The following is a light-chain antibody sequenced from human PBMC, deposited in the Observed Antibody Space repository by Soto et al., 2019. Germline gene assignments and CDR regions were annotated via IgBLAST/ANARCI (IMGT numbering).Light chain of an antibody. Sequence: DIQMTQSPSTLSASVGDRVTITCRASQSISSWVAWYQQKPGKAPKLLIYKMSSLESGVPSRFSGSGSGTEFTLTTSSLQPADFATYYCQQYNSYSTTFGQGTQVEIK. J-gene: IGKJ1*01. CDR2: KMS. V-gene: IGKV1-5*03. CDR1: QSISSW. CDR3: QQYNSYSTT.